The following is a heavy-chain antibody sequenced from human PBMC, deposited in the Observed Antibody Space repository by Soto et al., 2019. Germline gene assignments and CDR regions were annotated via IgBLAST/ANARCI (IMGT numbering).Heavy chain of an antibody. D-gene: IGHD1-26*01. J-gene: IGHJ6*02. Sequence: GSLRLSCAASGFTFSSYSMNWVRQAPGKGLEWVSSISSSSSYIYYADSVKGRFTISRDNAKNSLYLQMNSLRAEDTAVYYCARDRWELTIYYYYYGMDVWGQGTTVTVSS. CDR1: GFTFSSYS. V-gene: IGHV3-21*01. CDR3: ARDRWELTIYYYYYGMDV. CDR2: ISSSSSYI.